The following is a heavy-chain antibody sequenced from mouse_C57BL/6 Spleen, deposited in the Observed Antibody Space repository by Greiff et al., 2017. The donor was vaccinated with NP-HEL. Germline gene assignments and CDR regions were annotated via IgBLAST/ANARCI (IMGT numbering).Heavy chain of an antibody. CDR1: GYTFTSYW. V-gene: IGHV1-61*01. CDR2: IYPSDSET. Sequence: QVHVKQPGAELVRPGSSVKLSCKASGYTFTSYWMDWVKQRPGQGLEWIGNIYPSDSETHYNQKFKDKATLTVDKSSSTAYMQLSSLTSEDSAVYYCARSITTRVYFDYWGQGTTLTVSS. CDR3: ARSITTRVYFDY. J-gene: IGHJ2*01. D-gene: IGHD2-4*01.